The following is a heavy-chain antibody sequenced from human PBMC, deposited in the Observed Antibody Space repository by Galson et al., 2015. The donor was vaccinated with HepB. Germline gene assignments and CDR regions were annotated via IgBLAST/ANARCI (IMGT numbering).Heavy chain of an antibody. Sequence: SLRLSCAASGFTFSSYEMHWVRQPTGEGPEWVSAIGTAGDTYYPGSVKGRFTISRENAKNSLYLQMNSLRAGDTAVYYCARDHGRVTMVRGVPSFSPRAGGMDVWGQGTTVTVSS. CDR3: ARDHGRVTMVRGVPSFSPRAGGMDV. D-gene: IGHD3-10*01. J-gene: IGHJ6*02. CDR2: IGTAGDT. CDR1: GFTFSSYE. V-gene: IGHV3-13*01.